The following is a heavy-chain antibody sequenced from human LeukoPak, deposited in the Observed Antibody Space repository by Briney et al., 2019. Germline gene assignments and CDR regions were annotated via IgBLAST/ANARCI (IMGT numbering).Heavy chain of an antibody. D-gene: IGHD2-15*01. J-gene: IGHJ4*02. CDR1: GGTFNTYA. CDR2: IIPILNIP. V-gene: IGHV1-69*04. CDR3: AIGSGYCSGNSCPSIDY. Sequence: SVKVSCKASGGTFNTYAINWVRQAPGQGLEWMGRIIPILNIPNYAQKFQGRVTITADKSTSTAYLDLSRLRSEDTAVYYCAIGSGYCSGNSCPSIDYWGQGTLVTVSS.